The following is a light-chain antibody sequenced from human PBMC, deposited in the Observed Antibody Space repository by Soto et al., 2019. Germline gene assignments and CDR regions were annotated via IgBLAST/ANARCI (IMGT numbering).Light chain of an antibody. CDR2: AAS. Sequence: DIQLTQSPSFLSTSVVDRLTITCRASQGISSYLAWYPQKPGQAPKLLIYAASTLQSGVPSRFIGSRPGTEFTLTISSLQPADFANYSCQQLNSYPLTFDGGTTVPTK. J-gene: IGKJ4*01. CDR3: QQLNSYPLT. CDR1: QGISSY. V-gene: IGKV1-9*01.